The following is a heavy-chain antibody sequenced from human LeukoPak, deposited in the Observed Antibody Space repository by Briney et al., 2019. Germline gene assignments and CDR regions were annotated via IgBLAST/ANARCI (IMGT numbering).Heavy chain of an antibody. CDR1: GYTFTSYD. CDR3: ARGDSSGWYQSSLYYFDY. D-gene: IGHD6-19*01. CDR2: MNPNSGNT. V-gene: IGHV1-8*01. J-gene: IGHJ4*02. Sequence: ASVKVSCKASGYTFTSYDINWVRQATGQGLEWMGWMNPNSGNTGYAQKFQGRVTMTRNTPISTAYMELSSLRSEDTAVYYCARGDSSGWYQSSLYYFDYWAREPWSPSPQ.